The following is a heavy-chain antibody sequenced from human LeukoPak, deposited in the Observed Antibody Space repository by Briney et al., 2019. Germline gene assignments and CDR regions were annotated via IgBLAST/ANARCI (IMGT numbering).Heavy chain of an antibody. Sequence: GASVKVSCKASGYTFSSHYMHWVRQAPGQGLEWMGIINPSGGSTSYAQKFQGRVTMTRDTSTSTVHMELSSLRSEDTAVYYCARAMFYFDSSGYWPSGYWGQGTLVTVSS. D-gene: IGHD3-22*01. CDR2: INPSGGST. V-gene: IGHV1-46*01. J-gene: IGHJ4*02. CDR3: ARAMFYFDSSGYWPSGY. CDR1: GYTFSSHY.